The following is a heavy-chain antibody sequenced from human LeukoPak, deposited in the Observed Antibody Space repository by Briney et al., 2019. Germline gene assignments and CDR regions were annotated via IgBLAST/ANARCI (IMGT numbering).Heavy chain of an antibody. Sequence: ASVKVSCKASGYTFTSYYMHWVRQAPGQGLEWMGIINPSGGSTSYAQKFQGRVTMSVDTSKNQFSLKLSSVTAADTAVYYCARYYYYYMDVWGKGTTVTISS. CDR2: INPSGGST. J-gene: IGHJ6*03. CDR1: GYTFTSYY. V-gene: IGHV1-46*01. CDR3: ARYYYYYMDV.